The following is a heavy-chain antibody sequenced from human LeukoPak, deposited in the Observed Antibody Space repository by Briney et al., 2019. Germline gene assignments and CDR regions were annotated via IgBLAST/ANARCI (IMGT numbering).Heavy chain of an antibody. V-gene: IGHV1-18*01. CDR3: ARDKQGEDIVVVPAAENWFDP. J-gene: IGHJ5*02. D-gene: IGHD2-2*01. CDR2: ISAYNGNT. Sequence: ASVKVSCKASGYTFTSYGISWVRQAPGQGLEWMGWISAYNGNTNYAQKLQGRVTMTTDTSTSTAYMELRSLRSDDTAVYYCARDKQGEDIVVVPAAENWFDPWGQGTLVTVSS. CDR1: GYTFTSYG.